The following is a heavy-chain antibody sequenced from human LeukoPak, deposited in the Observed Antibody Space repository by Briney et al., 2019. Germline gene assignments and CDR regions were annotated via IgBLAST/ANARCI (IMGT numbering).Heavy chain of an antibody. J-gene: IGHJ4*02. V-gene: IGHV1-18*01. D-gene: IGHD3-10*01. CDR3: ARGGVTYYYGSGSYYPADY. CDR1: GGTFSSYA. Sequence: GASVKVSCKASGGTFSSYAISWVRQAPGQGLEWMGRISAYNGNTNYAQKLRGRVTMTTDTSTSTAYMELRSLRSDDTAVYYCARGGVTYYYGSGSYYPADYWGQGTLVTVSS. CDR2: ISAYNGNT.